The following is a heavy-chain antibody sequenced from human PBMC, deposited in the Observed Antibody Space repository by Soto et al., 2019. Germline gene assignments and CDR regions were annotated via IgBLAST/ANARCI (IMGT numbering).Heavy chain of an antibody. CDR2: IRSKAYGGTT. V-gene: IGHV3-49*04. CDR1: GFTFGDYA. J-gene: IGHJ6*02. D-gene: IGHD3-3*01. CDR3: TSNDFSYYYYGMDV. Sequence: GGSLRLSCTASGFTFGDYAMSWVRQAPGKGLEWVGFIRSKAYGGTTEYAASVKGRFTTSRDDSKSIAYLQMNSLKTEDTAVYYCTSNDFSYYYYGMDVWGQVTTVTVSS.